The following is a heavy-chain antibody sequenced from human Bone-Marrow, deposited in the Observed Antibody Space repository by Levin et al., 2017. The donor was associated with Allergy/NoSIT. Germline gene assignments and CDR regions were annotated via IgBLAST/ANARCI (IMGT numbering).Heavy chain of an antibody. D-gene: IGHD2-2*01. CDR3: ARGYCSSTSCSSFDY. CDR2: ISSSSSTI. CDR1: GFTFSSYS. J-gene: IGHJ4*02. V-gene: IGHV3-48*01. Sequence: PGGSLRLSCAASGFTFSSYSMNWVRQAPGKGLEWVSYISSSSSTIYYADSVKGRFTISRDNAKNSLYLQMNSLRAEDTAVYYCARGYCSSTSCSSFDYWGQGTLVTVSS.